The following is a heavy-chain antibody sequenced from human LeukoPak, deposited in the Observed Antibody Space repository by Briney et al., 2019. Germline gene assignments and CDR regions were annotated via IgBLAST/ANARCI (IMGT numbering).Heavy chain of an antibody. CDR3: ARGGGRDGYNFDY. J-gene: IGHJ4*02. Sequence: VASVKVSCKASGGTFSSYAITWVRQAPGQGLQWMGGIIPIFGTANYAQKFQGRVTITADESTSTAYMELSSLRSEDTAVYYCARGGGRDGYNFDYWGQGTLVTVSS. CDR2: IIPIFGTA. D-gene: IGHD5-24*01. V-gene: IGHV1-69*01. CDR1: GGTFSSYA.